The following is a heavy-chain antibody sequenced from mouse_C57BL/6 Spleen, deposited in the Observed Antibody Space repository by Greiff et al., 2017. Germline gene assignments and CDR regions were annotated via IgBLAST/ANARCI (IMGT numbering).Heavy chain of an antibody. J-gene: IGHJ2*01. CDR2: IYPSDSET. D-gene: IGHD2-1*01. V-gene: IGHV1-61*01. CDR3: ARHSGRDYFDY. Sequence: VQLQQPGAELVRPGSSVKLSCKASGYTFTSYWMDWVKQRPGQGLEWIGNIYPSDSETHYNQKFKDKATLTVDKSSSTAYMQLSSLTSEDSAVYYCARHSGRDYFDYWGQGTTLTVSS. CDR1: GYTFTSYW.